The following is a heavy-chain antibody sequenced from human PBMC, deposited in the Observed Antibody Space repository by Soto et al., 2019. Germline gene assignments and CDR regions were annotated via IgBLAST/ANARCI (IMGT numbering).Heavy chain of an antibody. CDR2: ISYDGSNK. CDR3: ARDLYGDFGLGWGWFDS. J-gene: IGHJ5*01. Sequence: QVQLVESGGGVVQPGRSLRLSCAASGFTFSSYAMHWVRQAPGKGLEWVAAISYDGSNKYYADSVKGRFTISRDNSKNTLYLQMNSLRAEDTAVYYCARDLYGDFGLGWGWFDSWGQGTLVTVSS. CDR1: GFTFSSYA. D-gene: IGHD4-17*01. V-gene: IGHV3-30-3*01.